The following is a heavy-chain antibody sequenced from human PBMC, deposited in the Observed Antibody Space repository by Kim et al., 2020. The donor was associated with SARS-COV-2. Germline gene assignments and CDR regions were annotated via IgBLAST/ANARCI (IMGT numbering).Heavy chain of an antibody. J-gene: IGHJ4*02. CDR3: ARVRGGWYVVY. D-gene: IGHD6-19*01. V-gene: IGHV3-7*01. Sequence: YYVDSVKGRFTISRDNAKNSLYLQMNSLRAEDTAVYYCARVRGGWYVVYWGQGTLVTVSS.